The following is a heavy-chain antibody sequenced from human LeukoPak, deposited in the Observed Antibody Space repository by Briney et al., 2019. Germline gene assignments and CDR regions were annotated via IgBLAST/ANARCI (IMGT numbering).Heavy chain of an antibody. CDR2: INAGTGQT. J-gene: IGHJ4*02. Sequence: ASVKVSCKASGYTFTGYHMHWVRQAPGQGLEWMGWINAGTGQTKYSQKFQRRVTITRDTSASTAYMELSSLRSEDTAVYSCARAGVVEMATIGFDYWGLGTLVTVSS. CDR1: GYTFTGYH. D-gene: IGHD5-24*01. V-gene: IGHV1-3*01. CDR3: ARAGVVEMATIGFDY.